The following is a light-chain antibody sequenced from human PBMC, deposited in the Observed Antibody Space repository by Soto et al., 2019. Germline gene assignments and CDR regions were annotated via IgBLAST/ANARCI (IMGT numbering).Light chain of an antibody. CDR2: GAS. CDR3: QQYNSWPL. V-gene: IGKV3-15*01. Sequence: EIVMTQSPATLSVSPGERATLSCRASQSVSSNLAWYQQKPGQALRLLIYGASTRATGIPARFSGSGSGTEFTLTISSLQSEDFAVYYCQQYNSWPLFSQGTRLEIK. J-gene: IGKJ5*01. CDR1: QSVSSN.